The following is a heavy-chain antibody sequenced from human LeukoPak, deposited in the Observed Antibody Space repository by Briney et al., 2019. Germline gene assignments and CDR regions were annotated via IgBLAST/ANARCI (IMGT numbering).Heavy chain of an antibody. CDR2: IQYDGSNQ. D-gene: IGHD2-8*01. J-gene: IGHJ6*03. CDR3: AKDRCSNGIGCYFYYMDV. Sequence: GGSLRLSCAASRFTFSTYGMHLVRQAPGKGLEWVAYIQYDGSNQQYADSVKGRFSIFRDSSKNILYLQMNSLRAEDTAVYYCAKDRCSNGIGCYFYYMDVWGKGTTVTISS. V-gene: IGHV3-30*02. CDR1: RFTFSTYG.